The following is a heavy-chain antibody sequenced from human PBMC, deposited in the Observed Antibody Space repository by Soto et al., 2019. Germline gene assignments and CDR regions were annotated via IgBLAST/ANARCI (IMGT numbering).Heavy chain of an antibody. D-gene: IGHD2-2*01. Sequence: WASVKVSCKASGYTFTSYGISWVRQAPGQGLEWMGWISAYNGNTNYAQKLQGRVTMTTDTSTSTAYMELRSLRSDDTAVYYCARDHCSSTSCSTLHKWFDPCGQGTLFTVCS. V-gene: IGHV1-18*01. CDR3: ARDHCSSTSCSTLHKWFDP. CDR1: GYTFTSYG. CDR2: ISAYNGNT. J-gene: IGHJ5*02.